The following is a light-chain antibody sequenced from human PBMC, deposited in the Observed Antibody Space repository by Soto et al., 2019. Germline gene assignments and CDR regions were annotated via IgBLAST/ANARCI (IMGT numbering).Light chain of an antibody. J-gene: IGKJ1*01. CDR2: EAS. V-gene: IGKV1-5*03. CDR3: QQYNTYSWT. CDR1: QSISSG. Sequence: DIQMTQSPSTLSASVGDRVTITCRASQSISSGLAWYQQKPGKAPKLLIYEASGLESGVPSRFSGSGSGTEFTLTISSLQPDDFAIYYCQQYNTYSWTFGQGTKVEIK.